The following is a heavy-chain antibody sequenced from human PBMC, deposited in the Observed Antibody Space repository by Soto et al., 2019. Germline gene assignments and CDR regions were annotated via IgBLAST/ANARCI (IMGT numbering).Heavy chain of an antibody. V-gene: IGHV1-69*13. D-gene: IGHD6-6*01. CDR2: IIPIFGTA. CDR3: ERVTYSSSCYSYSCMDV. J-gene: IGHJ6*02. CDR1: GGTFSSYA. Sequence: SVKVSCKASGGTFSSYAISWVRQAPGQGLEWMGGIIPIFGTANYAQKFQGRVTITADESTSTAYMELSSLRSEDTAVYYCERVTYSSSCYSYSCMDVAGHGTKVNVSS.